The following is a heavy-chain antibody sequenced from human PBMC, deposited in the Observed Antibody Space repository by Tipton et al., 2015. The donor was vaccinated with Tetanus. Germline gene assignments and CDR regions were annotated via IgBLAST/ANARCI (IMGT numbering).Heavy chain of an antibody. CDR1: RYTFTSYY. J-gene: IGHJ3*02. CDR3: AINSGWFDAFDI. V-gene: IGHV1-46*03. D-gene: IGHD6-19*01. CDR2: INPSGGST. Sequence: QSGPEVKKPGASVKVSCKASRYTFTSYYMRWVRQAPGQGLEWMGIINPSGGSTSYAQKFQGRVTMTGDTSTSTVYMELSSLRSEDTAVYYCAINSGWFDAFDIWGQGTMVTVSS.